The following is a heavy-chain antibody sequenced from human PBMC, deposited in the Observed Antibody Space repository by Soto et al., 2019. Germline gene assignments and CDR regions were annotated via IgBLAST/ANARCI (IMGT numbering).Heavy chain of an antibody. V-gene: IGHV1-3*01. CDR3: ATGYSSGWYIH. CDR2: INAGNGNT. D-gene: IGHD6-19*01. Sequence: QVQLVQSGAEVKKPGASVEVSCKASGYTFTSYAMHWVRQAPGQRLEWMGWINAGNGNTKYSQKFQGRVTITRDTSASTAYMELSSLRSEDTAVYYCATGYSSGWYIHWGQGTLVTVSS. J-gene: IGHJ4*02. CDR1: GYTFTSYA.